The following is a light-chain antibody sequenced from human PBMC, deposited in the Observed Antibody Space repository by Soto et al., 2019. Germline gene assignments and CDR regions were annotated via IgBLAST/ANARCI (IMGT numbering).Light chain of an antibody. Sequence: DIQMTQSPSTLSGSVGDRVTITCRASQTISSWLAWYQQKPGKAPKLLIYKASTLKSGVPSRSSGSGSGTEFTLTISSLQPDDFATYYCQHYNSYSEAFGQGTQVDIK. J-gene: IGKJ1*01. CDR1: QTISSW. CDR2: KAS. CDR3: QHYNSYSEA. V-gene: IGKV1-5*03.